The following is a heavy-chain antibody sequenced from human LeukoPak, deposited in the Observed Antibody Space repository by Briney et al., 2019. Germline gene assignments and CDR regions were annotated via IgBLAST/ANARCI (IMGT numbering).Heavy chain of an antibody. CDR1: GFTFSSYG. CDR3: ASYSIPGAYV. V-gene: IGHV3-21*01. D-gene: IGHD4-11*01. Sequence: PGGSLRLSCAASGFTFSSYGMNWVRQAPGKGLEWVSSISTTSSNKYYADSAKGRFTISRDNAKNSLYLQMNSLRVEDAAVYYCASYSIPGAYVWGQGTTVTVSS. CDR2: ISTTSSNK. J-gene: IGHJ6*02.